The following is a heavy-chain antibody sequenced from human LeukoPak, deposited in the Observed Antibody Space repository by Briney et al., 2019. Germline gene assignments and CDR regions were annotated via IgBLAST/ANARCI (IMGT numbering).Heavy chain of an antibody. D-gene: IGHD2-15*01. CDR1: GDSVSSNSAA. J-gene: IGHJ5*01. CDR2: TYYRSKWYN. V-gene: IGHV6-1*01. Sequence: SRTLSLTSALSGDSVSSNSAAWNWIRQSPSRGLEWLGSTYYRSKWYNHYAVSVKSRIIINPDTSKNQSSLQLNSVTPEDTAVYYCAKTAASSIASWGQGTLVTVSS. CDR3: AKTAASSIAS.